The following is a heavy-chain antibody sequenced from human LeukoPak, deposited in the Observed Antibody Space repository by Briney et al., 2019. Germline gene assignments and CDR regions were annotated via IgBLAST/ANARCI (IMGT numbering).Heavy chain of an antibody. D-gene: IGHD3-22*01. V-gene: IGHV4-39*01. CDR1: GGSISSRSYY. CDR2: IYYSGST. J-gene: IGHJ4*02. CDR3: ARHESIYDGSGLFDY. Sequence: SETLSLTCTVSGGSISSRSYYWSWIRQPPGKGLEWIGSIYYSGSTYYNPSLKSRVTISVDTSKNQFSLKLSSVTAADTAVFYCARHESIYDGSGLFDYWGQGTLVTVSS.